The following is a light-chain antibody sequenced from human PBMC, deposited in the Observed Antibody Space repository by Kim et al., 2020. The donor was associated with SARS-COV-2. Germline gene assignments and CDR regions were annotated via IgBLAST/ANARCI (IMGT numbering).Light chain of an antibody. CDR2: YDS. CDR1: NIGSKS. Sequence: APGKTARFTCGGNNIGSKSVLWYQLKPGQAPVLVIYYDSDRPSGIPERFSGSNSGNTATLTISRVEAGDEADYYCQVWDSSSDHPVFGGGTQLTVL. J-gene: IGLJ3*02. CDR3: QVWDSSSDHPV. V-gene: IGLV3-21*04.